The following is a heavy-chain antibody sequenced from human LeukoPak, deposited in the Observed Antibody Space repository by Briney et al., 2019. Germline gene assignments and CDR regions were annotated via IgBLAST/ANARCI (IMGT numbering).Heavy chain of an antibody. V-gene: IGHV3-11*06. CDR1: GFTFSDYY. J-gene: IGHJ4*02. Sequence: GGSLRLSCAASGFTFSDYYMSWIRQAPGEGREWVSYISSSSSYTNYADSVKGPFTISRDKAKNSLYLQMNSLRAEAPAGFYGAGIDSYGLDYRGQGALVTVSS. D-gene: IGHD5-18*01. CDR2: ISSSSSYT. CDR3: AGIDSYGLDY.